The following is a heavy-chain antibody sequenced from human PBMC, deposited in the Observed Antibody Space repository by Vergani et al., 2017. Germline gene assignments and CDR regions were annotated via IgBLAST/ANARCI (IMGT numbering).Heavy chain of an antibody. CDR3: AKDYGGYSGAFDI. V-gene: IGHV1-69*15. J-gene: IGHJ3*02. CDR2: LIPIFHTT. Sequence: VHLVHSGGEVKKTGSSVRVSCKASEGTFTTYNFHWVRQAPGQGLEWMGRLIPIFHTTNSAQRFQGRVTITADESASTAYMELSSLRSEDTAVYYCAKDYGGYSGAFDIWGQGTMVTVSP. D-gene: IGHD4-23*01. CDR1: EGTFTTYN.